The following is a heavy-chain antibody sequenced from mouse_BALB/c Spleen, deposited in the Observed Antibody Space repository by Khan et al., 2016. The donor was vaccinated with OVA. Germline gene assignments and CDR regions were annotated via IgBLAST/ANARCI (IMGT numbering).Heavy chain of an antibody. CDR2: IRLKSNIYAT. J-gene: IGHJ1*01. V-gene: IGHV6-6*02. CDR3: ARGWDWYFDV. CDR1: EFTFSNYW. D-gene: IGHD3-3*01. Sequence: EVKLEESGGGLVQPGGSMKLSCVASEFTFSNYWMNWVRQSPEKGFEWVAEIRLKSNIYATHYAESVRGRFIISRDDSRSSVYLQMNNLGAEDTGIYYCARGWDWYFDVWGAGTTVTVSS.